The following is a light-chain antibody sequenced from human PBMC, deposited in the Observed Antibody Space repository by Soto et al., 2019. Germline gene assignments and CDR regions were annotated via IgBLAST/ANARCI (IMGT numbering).Light chain of an antibody. Sequence: EIVMTQSPATLSVSPGERATLSCRASQSVSSNLAWYQQRPGQAPRLLLYGASTRATGIPARFSGSGSGTEFTLTISSLQSEDFAVYYCHQYNNWLWAFGQGTEVEIK. V-gene: IGKV3-15*01. CDR3: HQYNNWLWA. J-gene: IGKJ1*01. CDR1: QSVSSN. CDR2: GAS.